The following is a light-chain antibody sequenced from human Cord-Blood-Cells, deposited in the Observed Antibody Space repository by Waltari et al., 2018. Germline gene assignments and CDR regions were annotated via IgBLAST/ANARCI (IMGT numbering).Light chain of an antibody. CDR1: QSLLHSNGYNY. CDR3: KQALQTPYT. CDR2: LGS. V-gene: IGKV2-28*01. J-gene: IGKJ2*01. Sequence: DIVMTQSPLSLPVPPGEPASISCRSSQSLLHSNGYNYLDWYLQKPGQSPQLLIYLGSNRDSGVPDRFSGSGSGTDFTLKISRVEAEDVGVYYCKQALQTPYTFGQGTKLEIK.